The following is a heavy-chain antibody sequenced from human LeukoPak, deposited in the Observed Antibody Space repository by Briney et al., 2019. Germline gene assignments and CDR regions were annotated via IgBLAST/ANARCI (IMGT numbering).Heavy chain of an antibody. V-gene: IGHV3-74*01. D-gene: IGHD3-22*01. CDR2: INTDGSST. CDR1: GFTFSSYW. Sequence: GGSLRLSCAASGFTFSSYWMHWVRQAPGKGLVWVSRINTDGSSTSYADSVKGRFTISRDNAKNTLYLQMDSLRAEDTAVYYCARGGYYYDSSGQVDYWGQGTLVTVSS. CDR3: ARGGYYYDSSGQVDY. J-gene: IGHJ4*02.